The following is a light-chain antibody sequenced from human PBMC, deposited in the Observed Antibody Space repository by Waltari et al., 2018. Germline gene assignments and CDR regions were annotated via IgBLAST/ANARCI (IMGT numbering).Light chain of an antibody. CDR1: SSDIGYFNY. J-gene: IGLJ3*02. Sequence: QPALTQPPPASGSLGPSVTIPCPGTSSDIGYFNYVSWHQHHPGKAPQVIIFQVIKRPAGVPDSFSGSKSVNTASLTVSGLQAEDEADYYCSSYAGTSPRVFGGGTMLTVL. V-gene: IGLV2-8*01. CDR3: SSYAGTSPRV. CDR2: QVI.